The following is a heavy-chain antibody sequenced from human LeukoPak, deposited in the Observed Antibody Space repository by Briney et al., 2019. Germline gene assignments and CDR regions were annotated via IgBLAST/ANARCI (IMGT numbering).Heavy chain of an antibody. D-gene: IGHD3-10*01. J-gene: IGHJ4*02. Sequence: PGRSLRLSCAASGFTFNSYSMHWVRQAPGKGLEWVTAISDDETYKFYADSVKGRFTISRDNSKNSLYLQMNSLRTEDTALYYCAAGSGSYSAIDYRGQGTLVTVSS. CDR3: AAGSGSYSAIDY. CDR2: ISDDETYK. CDR1: GFTFNSYS. V-gene: IGHV3-30-3*01.